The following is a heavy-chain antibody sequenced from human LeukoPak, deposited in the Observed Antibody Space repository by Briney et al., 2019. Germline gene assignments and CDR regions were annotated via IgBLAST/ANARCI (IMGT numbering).Heavy chain of an antibody. CDR1: GYTLTELS. Sequence: ASVKVSCKVSGYTLTELSMHWVRQAPGKGLEWMGGFDPEDGETIYAQKFQGRVTMTEDTSTDTAYMELSSLRSEDTAVYYCARDRTMVRGVIGAFDIWGQGTMVTVSS. V-gene: IGHV1-24*01. D-gene: IGHD3-10*01. CDR3: ARDRTMVRGVIGAFDI. CDR2: FDPEDGET. J-gene: IGHJ3*02.